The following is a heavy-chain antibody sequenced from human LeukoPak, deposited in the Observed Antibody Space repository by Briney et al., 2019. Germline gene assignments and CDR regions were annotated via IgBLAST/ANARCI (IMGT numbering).Heavy chain of an antibody. CDR1: GGTFSSYA. J-gene: IGHJ4*02. CDR2: IIPIFGTA. CDR3: ARQFWSGPYDY. D-gene: IGHD3-3*01. Sequence: ASVKVSRKASGGTFSSYAISWVRQAPGQGLEWMGGIIPIFGTANYAQKFQGRVTITADESTSTAYMELSSLRSEDTAVYYCARQFWSGPYDYWGQGTLVTVSS. V-gene: IGHV1-69*13.